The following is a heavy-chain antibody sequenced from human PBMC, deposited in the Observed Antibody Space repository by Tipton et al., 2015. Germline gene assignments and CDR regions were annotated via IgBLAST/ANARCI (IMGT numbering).Heavy chain of an antibody. CDR2: IYSSGST. CDR1: GGSISSGDYY. Sequence: TLSLTCTVSGGSISSGDYYWYWIRQHPGKGLEWIGYIYSSGSTYYNPSLKSRVTISVGTSKNQFSLKLSSVTAADTAVYYCAKVSTFLNWFDPWGQGTLVTVSS. D-gene: IGHD5/OR15-5a*01. J-gene: IGHJ5*02. V-gene: IGHV4-31*03. CDR3: AKVSTFLNWFDP.